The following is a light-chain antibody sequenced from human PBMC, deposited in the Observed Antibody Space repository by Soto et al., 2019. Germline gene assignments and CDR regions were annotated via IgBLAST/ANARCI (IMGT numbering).Light chain of an antibody. CDR2: GAS. V-gene: IGKV3-15*01. Sequence: EIVMTQSPATLSVSPGERATLSCRASQSVNINLAWYQQKPGQVPRLLIYGASTRATGIPARFSGSGSGTEFTLTISSLQSEDFAVYYCQQYNNWWTFGQGTKVEIK. J-gene: IGKJ1*01. CDR3: QQYNNWWT. CDR1: QSVNIN.